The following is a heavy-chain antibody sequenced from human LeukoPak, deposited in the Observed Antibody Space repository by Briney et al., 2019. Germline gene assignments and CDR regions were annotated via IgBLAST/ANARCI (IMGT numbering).Heavy chain of an antibody. CDR2: ISGSGGST. V-gene: IGHV3-23*01. Sequence: AGGSLRLSCAASGFTFSSYAMSWVRQAPGKGLEWVSAISGSGGSTYYAGSVKGRFTISRDNSKNTLYLQMNSLRAEDTAVYYCANQPLRYFDWLLSDDAFDIWGQGTMVTVSS. CDR1: GFTFSSYA. D-gene: IGHD3-9*01. J-gene: IGHJ3*02. CDR3: ANQPLRYFDWLLSDDAFDI.